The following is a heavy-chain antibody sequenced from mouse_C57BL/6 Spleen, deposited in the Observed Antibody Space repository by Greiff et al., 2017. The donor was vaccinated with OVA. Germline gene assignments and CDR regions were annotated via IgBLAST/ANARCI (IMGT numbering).Heavy chain of an antibody. CDR2: IYPGSGST. Sequence: VQLQQPGAELVKPGASVKMSCKASGYTFTSYWITWVKQRPGQGLEWIGDIYPGSGSTNYNEKFKSKATLTVDTSSSTAYMQLSSLTSEDSAVYYCARDFLITTVVARGYWYFDVWGTGTTVTVSS. CDR3: ARDFLITTVVARGYWYFDV. V-gene: IGHV1-55*01. D-gene: IGHD1-1*01. J-gene: IGHJ1*03. CDR1: GYTFTSYW.